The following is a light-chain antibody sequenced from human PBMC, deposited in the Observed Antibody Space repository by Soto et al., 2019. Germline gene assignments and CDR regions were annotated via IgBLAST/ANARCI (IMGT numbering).Light chain of an antibody. CDR2: GAS. V-gene: IGKV3-15*01. Sequence: DIVLTQSPGTLSLSPGERATLSCRASQSVSSNHLAWYQQKPGQAPSLLIYGASTRATGIPVRFSGSGSGTDFTLTISSLQSEDLAVYYCQQYNNWPWTFGQGTKVDIK. CDR1: QSVSSN. J-gene: IGKJ1*01. CDR3: QQYNNWPWT.